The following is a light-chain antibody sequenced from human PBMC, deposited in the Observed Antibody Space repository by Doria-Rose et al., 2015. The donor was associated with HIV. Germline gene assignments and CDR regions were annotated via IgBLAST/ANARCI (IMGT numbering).Light chain of an antibody. CDR2: RAS. V-gene: IGKV4-1*01. Sequence: DIRMTQSPESLGMSLGERATLNCKSSQSLLYTSKNYLAWYQQKPGQPPKLLIYRASTRQSGVPARFSGSGSGTDFTLTISSLEAEDVAVYYCQQYYGTPSFGPGTTVDIK. CDR3: QQYYGTPS. CDR1: QSLLYTSKNY. J-gene: IGKJ3*01.